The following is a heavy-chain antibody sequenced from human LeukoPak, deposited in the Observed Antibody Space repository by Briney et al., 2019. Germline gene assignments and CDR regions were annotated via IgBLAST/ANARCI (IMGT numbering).Heavy chain of an antibody. CDR1: RFTFSSYS. D-gene: IGHD3-22*01. CDR3: ASRPYYYDSSGYPPFDY. CDR2: ISSSGSYI. Sequence: GGALRLSCAASRFTFSSYSMNWVRQAPGKGLEWVSSISSSGSYIYYADSVKGRFTISRDNAKNSLYLQMNSLRAEDTAVYYCASRPYYYDSSGYPPFDYWGQGTLVTVSS. J-gene: IGHJ4*02. V-gene: IGHV3-21*01.